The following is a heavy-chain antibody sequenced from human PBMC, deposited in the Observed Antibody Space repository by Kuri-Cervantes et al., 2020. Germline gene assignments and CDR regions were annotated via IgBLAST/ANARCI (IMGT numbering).Heavy chain of an antibody. J-gene: IGHJ6*02. V-gene: IGHV3-74*01. Sequence: GGSLRLSCAASGFTFSDYWMHWVRQAPGKGLVWVSHIHADGITTSYADSVRGRFTISRDNAKNAMYLQMYSLRAEDTAVYYCAKVRDCSGGSCYGPRYYYGMDVWGQGTTVTVSS. CDR3: AKVRDCSGGSCYGPRYYYGMDV. D-gene: IGHD2-15*01. CDR1: GFTFSDYW. CDR2: IHADGITT.